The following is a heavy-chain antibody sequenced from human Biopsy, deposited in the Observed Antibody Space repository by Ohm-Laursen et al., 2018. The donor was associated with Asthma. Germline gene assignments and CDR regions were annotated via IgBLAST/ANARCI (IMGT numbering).Heavy chain of an antibody. V-gene: IGHV4-39*01. D-gene: IGHD7-27*01. CDR3: ARHWDWGSFFDY. J-gene: IGHJ4*02. Sequence: SDTLSLTCAVSGGFMSSSSYYWGWIRQPPGKGLEWMGSISYTGSAYHNPSLKSQVTIYVDTSKNHLSLKLGSVTAADTAVYYCARHWDWGSFFDYWGQGTPVTVSS. CDR2: ISYTGSA. CDR1: GGFMSSSSYY.